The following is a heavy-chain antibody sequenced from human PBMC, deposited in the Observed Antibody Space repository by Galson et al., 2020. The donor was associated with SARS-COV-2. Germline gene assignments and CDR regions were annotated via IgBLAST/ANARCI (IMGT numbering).Heavy chain of an antibody. CDR3: ARESGSGSDY. CDR2: ISYDGSNK. Sequence: GGSLRLSCAASGFTFSSYAMHWARQAPGKGLEWVAVISYDGSNKYYADSVKGRFTISRDNSKNTLYLQMNSLRAEDTAVYYCARESGSGSDYWGQGTLVTVSS. CDR1: GFTFSSYA. J-gene: IGHJ4*02. V-gene: IGHV3-30*04. D-gene: IGHD5-12*01.